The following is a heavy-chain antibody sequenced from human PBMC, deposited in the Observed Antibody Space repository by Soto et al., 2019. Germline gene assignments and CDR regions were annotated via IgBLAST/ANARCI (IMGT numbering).Heavy chain of an antibody. J-gene: IGHJ4*02. CDR1: GFTFSSYA. D-gene: IGHD3-22*01. CDR2: ISYDGSNK. CDR3: ARDLPYYYDSSGYHSYFDY. Sequence: GGSLRLSCAASGFTFSSYAMHWVRQAPGKGLEWVAVISYDGSNKYYADSVKGRFTISRDNSKNTLYLQMNSLRAEDTAVYYCARDLPYYYDSSGYHSYFDYWGQGTLVTVSS. V-gene: IGHV3-30-3*01.